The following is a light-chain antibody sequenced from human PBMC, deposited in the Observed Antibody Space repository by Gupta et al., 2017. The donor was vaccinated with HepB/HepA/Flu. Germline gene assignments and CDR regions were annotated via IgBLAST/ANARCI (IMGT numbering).Light chain of an antibody. Sequence: DIQMTQPPSSVSASVGDRVTITCLASQGISNWLAWYQQKPGKAPKLLIYDASSVQSGVPLRFSGSGSGAEFTLTISSLQPEDFGTDYCQQANSIPSITFGQGTRLEI. CDR2: DAS. CDR1: QGISNW. CDR3: QQANSIPSIT. J-gene: IGKJ5*01. V-gene: IGKV1D-12*01.